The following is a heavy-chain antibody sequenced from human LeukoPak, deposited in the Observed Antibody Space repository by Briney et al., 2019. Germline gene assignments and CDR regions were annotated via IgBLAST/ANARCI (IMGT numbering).Heavy chain of an antibody. V-gene: IGHV1-69*13. CDR2: IIPIFGTA. J-gene: IGHJ6*03. CDR1: GGTFSSYA. Sequence: ASVKVSCKASGGTFSSYAISWVRQVPGQGLEWMGGIIPIFGTANYAQKFQGRVTITADESTSTAYMELSSLRSEDTAVYYCARDSGELLGYYYYYMDVWGKGTTVTVSS. D-gene: IGHD1-7*01. CDR3: ARDSGELLGYYYYYMDV.